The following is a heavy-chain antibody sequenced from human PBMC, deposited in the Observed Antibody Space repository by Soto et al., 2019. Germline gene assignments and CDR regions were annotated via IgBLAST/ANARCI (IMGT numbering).Heavy chain of an antibody. J-gene: IGHJ4*02. CDR2: ISGTGGST. Sequence: EVQLLESGGGLVQPGGSLRLSCAASGFTFSSYAMSWVRQAPGKGLEWVSAISGTGGSTSYADSVKGRFTISRDNXXNTLYLQMNSLSVEDTAVYYCAKGGRGSSSWYEGYWGQGTLVTVSS. D-gene: IGHD6-13*01. V-gene: IGHV3-23*01. CDR3: AKGGRGSSSWYEGY. CDR1: GFTFSSYA.